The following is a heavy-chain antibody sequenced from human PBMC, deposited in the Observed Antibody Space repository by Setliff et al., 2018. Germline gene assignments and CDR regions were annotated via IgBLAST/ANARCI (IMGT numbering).Heavy chain of an antibody. J-gene: IGHJ6*02. CDR1: GFTFSGYW. Sequence: GGSLRLSCAASGFTFSGYWMTWVRQAPGKGLEWVASITHDGSKTYILDSVKGRFTISRDNTKNSLYLQMNSLRAEDTAVYYCAKHGAYNDFLTGYNFYYDMDVWGQGTTVTVSS. CDR2: ITHDGSKT. V-gene: IGHV3-7*03. CDR3: AKHGAYNDFLTGYNFYYDMDV. D-gene: IGHD3-9*01.